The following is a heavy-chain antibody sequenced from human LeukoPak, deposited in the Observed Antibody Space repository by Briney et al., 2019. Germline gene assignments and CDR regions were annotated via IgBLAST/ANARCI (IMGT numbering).Heavy chain of an antibody. D-gene: IGHD2-2*01. Sequence: ASVKVSCKASGYTFTSYDINWVRQATGQGLEWMGWMNPNSGNTGYAQKFQGRVTMTRNTSISTAYMELSSLRSGDTAVYYCARPYCSSTSCYYWFDPWGQGTLVTVSS. V-gene: IGHV1-8*01. CDR2: MNPNSGNT. CDR1: GYTFTSYD. J-gene: IGHJ5*02. CDR3: ARPYCSSTSCYYWFDP.